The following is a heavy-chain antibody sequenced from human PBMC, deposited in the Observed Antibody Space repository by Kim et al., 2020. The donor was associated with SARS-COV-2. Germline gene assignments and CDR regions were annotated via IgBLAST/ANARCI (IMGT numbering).Heavy chain of an antibody. D-gene: IGHD3-10*01. V-gene: IGHV3-30*07. Sequence: KGRLTISRDNSKNTLYLQMNSLRAEDTAVYYCARVGSGSYYRVYYYGMDVWGQGTTVTVSS. J-gene: IGHJ6*02. CDR3: ARVGSGSYYRVYYYGMDV.